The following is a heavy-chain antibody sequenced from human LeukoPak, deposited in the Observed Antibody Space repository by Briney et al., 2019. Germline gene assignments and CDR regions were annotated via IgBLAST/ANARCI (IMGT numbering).Heavy chain of an antibody. V-gene: IGHV4-61*02. CDR1: GGSISSGSYY. D-gene: IGHD3-3*01. Sequence: PSETLSLTCTVSGGSISSGSYYWSWIRQPAGKVLEWIGRIYTSGSTNYNPSLKSRVTISVDTSKNQFSLKLSSVTAADTAVYYCAGDYDFWRGYPHAYDAFDIWGQGTMATVSS. CDR3: AGDYDFWRGYPHAYDAFDI. CDR2: IYTSGST. J-gene: IGHJ3*02.